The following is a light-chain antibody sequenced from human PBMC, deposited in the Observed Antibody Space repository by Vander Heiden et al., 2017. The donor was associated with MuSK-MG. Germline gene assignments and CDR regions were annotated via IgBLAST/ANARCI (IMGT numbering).Light chain of an antibody. J-gene: IGKJ1*01. CDR3: QQDDTSPWT. CDR1: QSVDNTY. Sequence: EIVLTQSPGTLSLSPGERATLSCRASQSVDNTYLAWYQQKPGQAPRLLIHGESSRATGIPDRFSGSGSGTDFTLTISRLEPEDFAVYYCQQDDTSPWTFGQGTKVEFK. V-gene: IGKV3-20*01. CDR2: GES.